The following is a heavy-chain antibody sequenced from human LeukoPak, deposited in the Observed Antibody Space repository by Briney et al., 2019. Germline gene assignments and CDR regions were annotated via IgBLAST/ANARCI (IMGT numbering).Heavy chain of an antibody. J-gene: IGHJ3*02. V-gene: IGHV4-34*01. Sequence: SETLSLTCAVYGGSFSGYYWSWIRQPPGKGLEWIGEINHSGSTNYNPSLKSRVTISVDTSKNQFSLKLSSVTAADTAVYYCAREFSVTTGAFDIWGQGTMVTVSS. CDR1: GGSFSGYY. CDR3: AREFSVTTGAFDI. D-gene: IGHD4-17*01. CDR2: INHSGST.